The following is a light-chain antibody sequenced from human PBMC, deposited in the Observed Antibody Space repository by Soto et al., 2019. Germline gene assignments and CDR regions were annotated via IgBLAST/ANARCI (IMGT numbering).Light chain of an antibody. V-gene: IGKV3-15*01. CDR2: GAS. Sequence: EIVMTQSPATLSVSPGDRATLSCRASQSVSTNLAWHQQRPDQAPRLLIYGASTRATGIPDRFSGSGSGTEFTLTISSLESEDFAVYYCQQYNNWPPYTFGQGTKVDIK. CDR3: QQYNNWPPYT. CDR1: QSVSTN. J-gene: IGKJ2*01.